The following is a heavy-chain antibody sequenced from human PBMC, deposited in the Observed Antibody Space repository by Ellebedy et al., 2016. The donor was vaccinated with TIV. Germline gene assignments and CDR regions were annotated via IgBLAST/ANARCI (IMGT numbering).Heavy chain of an antibody. CDR1: GFSFTSYW. J-gene: IGHJ4*02. V-gene: IGHV3-7*01. CDR3: ARDQWLGRAYYFDY. D-gene: IGHD6-19*01. CDR2: IKQDGSEK. Sequence: GESLKISCAVTGFSFTSYWMSWVRQAPGRGLERVANIKQDGSEKYYVDSVMGRFSISRDNTKNSLYLQMNSLRDEDTAVYYCARDQWLGRAYYFDYWGQGTLLTVSS.